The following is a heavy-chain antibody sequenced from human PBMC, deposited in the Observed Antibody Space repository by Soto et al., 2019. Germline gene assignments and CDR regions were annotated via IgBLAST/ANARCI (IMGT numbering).Heavy chain of an antibody. Sequence: QVQLVQSGAEVKKPGSSVKVCCKASGGTFSSYAISWVRQAPGQGLEWMGGIIPIFGTANYAQKFQGRVTITADESTSTAYMELSSLRSEDTAVYYCARAHGEDGYNSVWYFDLWGRGTLVTVSS. V-gene: IGHV1-69*01. D-gene: IGHD5-12*01. CDR3: ARAHGEDGYNSVWYFDL. CDR1: GGTFSSYA. CDR2: IIPIFGTA. J-gene: IGHJ2*01.